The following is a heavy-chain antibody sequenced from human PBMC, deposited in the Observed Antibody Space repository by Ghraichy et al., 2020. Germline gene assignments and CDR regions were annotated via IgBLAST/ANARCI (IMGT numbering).Heavy chain of an antibody. D-gene: IGHD3-3*02. Sequence: GESLNISCAASGFTVSSNYMSWVRQAPGKGLEWVSVIYSGGSTYYADSVKGRFTISRDNSKKTRYLQMNGLRAEDTAVYYCAKLAKEGGYFDYWGQGTLVTVSS. CDR2: IYSGGST. CDR1: GFTVSSNY. CDR3: AKLAKEGGYFDY. V-gene: IGHV3-53*01. J-gene: IGHJ4*02.